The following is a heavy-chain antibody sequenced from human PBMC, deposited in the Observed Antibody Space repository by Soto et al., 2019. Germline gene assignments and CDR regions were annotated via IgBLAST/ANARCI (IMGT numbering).Heavy chain of an antibody. J-gene: IGHJ3*02. CDR1: GFTFSSYT. CDR2: ISGSGGST. CDR3: AKDLEGYYDSSGPNNDTFDI. V-gene: IGHV3-23*01. D-gene: IGHD3-22*01. Sequence: PGGSLRLSCAASGFTFSSYTMSWVRQAPGKGLEWVSAISGSGGSTYYADSVKGRFTISRDNSKNTLYLQMNSLRAEDTAVYYCAKDLEGYYDSSGPNNDTFDIWGQGTMVTVSS.